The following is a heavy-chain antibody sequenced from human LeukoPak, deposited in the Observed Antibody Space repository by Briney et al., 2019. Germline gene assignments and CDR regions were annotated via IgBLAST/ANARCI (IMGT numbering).Heavy chain of an antibody. CDR1: GFTISSYE. Sequence: SLRLSCAASGFTISSYEMNWVRQAPGKGLEWVSHISSSGETKTYADSVQGRFTISRDNAKNSLYLQMNSLRAEDTAIYYCARDQYGTRLDWGQGTLVTVSS. D-gene: IGHD1-1*01. J-gene: IGHJ4*02. CDR2: ISSSGETK. CDR3: ARDQYGTRLD. V-gene: IGHV3-48*03.